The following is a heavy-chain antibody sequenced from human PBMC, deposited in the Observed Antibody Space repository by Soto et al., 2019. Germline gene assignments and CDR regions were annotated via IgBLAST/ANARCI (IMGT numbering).Heavy chain of an antibody. D-gene: IGHD2-15*01. Sequence: GASVKVSCKASGYTFTSYSISWVRQAPGQGLEWMGWISAYNGNTNYAQKLQGRVTMTTDTSTSTAYMELRSLRSDDTAVYYCARDGSYCSGGSCYRKIDYWGQGTLVTVS. CDR2: ISAYNGNT. CDR3: ARDGSYCSGGSCYRKIDY. J-gene: IGHJ4*02. V-gene: IGHV1-18*01. CDR1: GYTFTSYS.